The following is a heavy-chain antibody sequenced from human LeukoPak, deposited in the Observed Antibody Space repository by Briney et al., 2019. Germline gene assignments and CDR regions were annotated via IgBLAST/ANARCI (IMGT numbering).Heavy chain of an antibody. CDR3: AKNTGTYDGLIDS. CDR2: ISYDGSNK. Sequence: GRSLRLSCAASGFTFSSYGLHWVRQAPGKGLEWVAVISYDGSNKFCADSVKGRFTISRDNSKNALYLQMNSLRAADTAMYYCAKNTGTYDGLIDSWGQGTLVTVSS. CDR1: GFTFSSYG. V-gene: IGHV3-30*18. J-gene: IGHJ4*02. D-gene: IGHD1-26*01.